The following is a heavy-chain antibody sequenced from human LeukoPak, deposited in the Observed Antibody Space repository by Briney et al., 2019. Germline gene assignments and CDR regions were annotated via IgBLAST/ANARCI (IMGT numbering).Heavy chain of an antibody. CDR2: IYPGDSDT. CDR1: GYNFATSW. CDR3: ARQGRSGYASDY. J-gene: IGHJ4*02. Sequence: GESLKISCQGSGYNFATSWIVWVRQMPGKGLEWMGIIYPGDSDTRYSPSFQGQVTISADKSITTAYLRWSSLKASDTAIYYCARQGRSGYASDYWGQGTLVTVSS. V-gene: IGHV5-51*01. D-gene: IGHD5-12*01.